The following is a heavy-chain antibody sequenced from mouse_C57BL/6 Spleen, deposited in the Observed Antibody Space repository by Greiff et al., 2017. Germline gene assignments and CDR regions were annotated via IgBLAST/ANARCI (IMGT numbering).Heavy chain of an antibody. CDR1: GYTFTSYG. J-gene: IGHJ2*01. CDR2: IYPRSGNT. D-gene: IGHD2-2*01. CDR3: ARSEGYDDDFDY. Sequence: QVHVKQSGAELARPGASVKLSCKASGYTFTSYGISWVKQRTGQGLEWIGEIYPRSGNTYYNEKFKGKATLTADKSSSTAYMELRSLTSEDSAVYFCARSEGYDDDFDYWGQGTTLTVSS. V-gene: IGHV1-81*01.